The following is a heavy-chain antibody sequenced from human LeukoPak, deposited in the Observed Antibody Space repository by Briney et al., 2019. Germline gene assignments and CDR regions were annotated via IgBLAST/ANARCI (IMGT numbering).Heavy chain of an antibody. J-gene: IGHJ4*02. D-gene: IGHD2-2*01. V-gene: IGHV1-2*02. Sequence: ASVKVSCKASGYTFTDYYMHWVRQAPGQGLEWMGWINPNSGVTNFVQKFQSRVTMTRDTSINTAYMDLSRLTSHDTAIYYCARVICSGISCYSDVTFDYWGQGTLVTVSS. CDR1: GYTFTDYY. CDR2: INPNSGVT. CDR3: ARVICSGISCYSDVTFDY.